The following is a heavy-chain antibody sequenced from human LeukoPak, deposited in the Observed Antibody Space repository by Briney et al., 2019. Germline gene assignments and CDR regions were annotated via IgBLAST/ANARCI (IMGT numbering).Heavy chain of an antibody. J-gene: IGHJ3*02. CDR1: GFAVSSNY. CDR3: VRDRHRYRGINGDGDAFDI. V-gene: IGHV3-53*01. CDR2: IYSDGST. D-gene: IGHD5-12*01. Sequence: PGGSLRLSCAASGFAVSSNYISWVRQAPGKGLEWVSIIYSDGSTFHADSVKGRFTMSRDNSKNTLDLQMNSLRAEDTAVYFCVRDRHRYRGINGDGDAFDIWGQGTMVTVSS.